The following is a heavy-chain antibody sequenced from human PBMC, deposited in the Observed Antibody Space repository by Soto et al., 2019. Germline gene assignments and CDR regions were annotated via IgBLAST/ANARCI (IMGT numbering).Heavy chain of an antibody. Sequence: SGGSLRLSCAASGFTFSIYWMHLVRQAPGKGLVWVSRINGDGTSTSYADSAKGRFTISRDNAKNTVYLQMNSLRAEDTAVYYCARTRIRFDEYWGKGTLVTVSS. D-gene: IGHD3-10*01. CDR1: GFTFSIYW. J-gene: IGHJ4*02. V-gene: IGHV3-74*01. CDR3: ARTRIRFDEY. CDR2: INGDGTST.